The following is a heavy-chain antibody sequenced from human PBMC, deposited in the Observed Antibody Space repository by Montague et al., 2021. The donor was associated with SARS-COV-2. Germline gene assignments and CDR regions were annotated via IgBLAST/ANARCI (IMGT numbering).Heavy chain of an antibody. CDR2: IGTAGKYT. CDR3: AKGAAKTFYYNGMDV. CDR1: GFTFGDFT. Sequence: SLRLSCAASGFTFGDFTMHWVRQPPGEGLEWVSLIGTAGKYTNYAASAKGRFTISRDNDKNSLYLEMNSLSAEDTALYYCAKGAAKTFYYNGMDVWGQGTTVTVSS. V-gene: IGHV3-43*01. J-gene: IGHJ6*02. D-gene: IGHD6-25*01.